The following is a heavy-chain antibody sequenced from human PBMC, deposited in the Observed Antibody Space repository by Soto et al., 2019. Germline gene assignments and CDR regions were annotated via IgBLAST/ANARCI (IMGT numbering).Heavy chain of an antibody. D-gene: IGHD3-16*01. Sequence: SVKVSCKASGGTFSNYPITWVRRAPGQGLEWLGGIIPIFGKADYTQKFQGRVTITADEPTSTAYMEISSLRSEDTAVYYCASGGEHYDENIPHYYFFGMHVWGPGTTVTVSS. CDR2: IIPIFGKA. CDR1: GGTFSNYP. V-gene: IGHV1-69*13. J-gene: IGHJ6*02. CDR3: ASGGEHYDENIPHYYFFGMHV.